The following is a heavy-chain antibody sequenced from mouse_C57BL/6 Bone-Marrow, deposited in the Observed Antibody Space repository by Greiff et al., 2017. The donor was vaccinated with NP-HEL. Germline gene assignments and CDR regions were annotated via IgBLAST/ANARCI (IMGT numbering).Heavy chain of an antibody. V-gene: IGHV1-64*01. CDR1: GYTFTSYW. CDR2: IHPNSGST. J-gene: IGHJ3*01. CDR3: AYYGSYVGFAY. Sequence: VQLQQPGAELVKPGASVKLSCKASGYTFTSYWMHWVKQRPGQGLEWIGMIHPNSGSTNYNEKFKSKATLTVDKSSSTAYMQLSSLTAEDSAVYDVAYYGSYVGFAYWGQGTLVTVSA. D-gene: IGHD2-1*01.